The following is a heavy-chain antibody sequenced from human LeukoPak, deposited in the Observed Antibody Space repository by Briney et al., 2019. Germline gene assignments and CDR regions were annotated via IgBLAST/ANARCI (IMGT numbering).Heavy chain of an antibody. CDR3: STNGGPYYFNS. D-gene: IGHD6-25*01. J-gene: IGHJ4*02. CDR2: SVPFFGTA. V-gene: IGHV1-69*05. Sequence: SVKVSCKASGGTFSSYAISWVRQAPGLGLEGMWGSVPFFGTAHYAPKFQGRVTLTRDDSTSSAYMELNSLRYADTAVYFCSTNGGPYYFNSWGQGTQVTVSS. CDR1: GGTFSSYA.